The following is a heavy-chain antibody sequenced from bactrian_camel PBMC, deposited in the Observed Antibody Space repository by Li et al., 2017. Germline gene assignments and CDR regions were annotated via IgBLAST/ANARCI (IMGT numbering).Heavy chain of an antibody. J-gene: IGHJ6*01. CDR2: TNAAGVTT. Sequence: HVQLVESGGGSVQDGGSLRLSCAASGFTVNSLSMYWVRQSPGKGHEWVSGTNAAGVTTVYAVSVEGRFTISQDNAKNTLYLQMNSLKPEDTAMYYCAADCPTVGGGAKAVVFGYWGQGTQVTVS. D-gene: IGHD2*01. V-gene: IGHV3S1*01. CDR3: AADCPTVGGGAKAVVFGY. CDR1: GFTVNSLS.